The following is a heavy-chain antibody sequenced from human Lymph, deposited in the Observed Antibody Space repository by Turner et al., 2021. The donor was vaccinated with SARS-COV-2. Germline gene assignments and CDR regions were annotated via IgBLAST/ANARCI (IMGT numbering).Heavy chain of an antibody. CDR1: GYSFTNYW. D-gene: IGHD3-3*01. Sequence: VQLLQSGAELKNPVESLQISCKGSGYSFTNYWIGLVRQMPGKGLEWMGIIYPGDSDTRYSPSCQGQVTISADKSISTAYLQWSSRKASDTAMYYCARREWGGSLGHIDYWGQGTLVTVSS. J-gene: IGHJ4*02. V-gene: IGHV5-51*01. CDR2: IYPGDSDT. CDR3: ARREWGGSLGHIDY.